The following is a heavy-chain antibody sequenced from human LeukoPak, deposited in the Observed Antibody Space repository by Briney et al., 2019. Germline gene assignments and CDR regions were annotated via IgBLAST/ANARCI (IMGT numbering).Heavy chain of an antibody. D-gene: IGHD3-10*01. J-gene: IGHJ4*02. V-gene: IGHV4-39*01. CDR1: GGSISSSSYY. Sequence: PSETLSLTCTVSGGSISSSSYYWGWIRQPPGKGLEWIGSIYYSGSTYYNPSLKSRVAISVDTSKNQFSLKLSSVTAADTALYYCAKHYMGSSYNHGLDCWGQGTLVTVSS. CDR3: AKHYMGSSYNHGLDC. CDR2: IYYSGST.